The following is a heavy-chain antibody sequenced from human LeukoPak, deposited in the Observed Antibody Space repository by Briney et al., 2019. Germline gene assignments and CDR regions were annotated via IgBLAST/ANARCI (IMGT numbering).Heavy chain of an antibody. D-gene: IGHD6-6*01. J-gene: IGHJ3*02. V-gene: IGHV1-2*02. CDR3: AVDKGGYSSSSIAFDI. CDR2: INPNSGGT. CDR1: AYTFTGYY. Sequence: ASVKVSCKASAYTFTGYYMQWVRQAPGQGLEWMGWINPNSGGTNYAQKFQGRVTMTRDTSISTAYMELSRLRSDDTAVYYCAVDKGGYSSSSIAFDIWGQGTMVTVSS.